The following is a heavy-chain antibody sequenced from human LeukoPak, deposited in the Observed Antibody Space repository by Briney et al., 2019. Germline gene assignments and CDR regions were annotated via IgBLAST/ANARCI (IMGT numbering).Heavy chain of an antibody. CDR1: GYSFTSYW. V-gene: IGHV5-51*01. Sequence: GESLKISCKGSGYSFTSYWIGWVRQMPGKGLEWMGIIYPGDSDTRYSPSFQGQVTISADKSISTAYLQWSSLKALDTAMYYCARHSSYGVDSSPFDYWGQGTLVTVSS. D-gene: IGHD3-22*01. CDR2: IYPGDSDT. CDR3: ARHSSYGVDSSPFDY. J-gene: IGHJ4*02.